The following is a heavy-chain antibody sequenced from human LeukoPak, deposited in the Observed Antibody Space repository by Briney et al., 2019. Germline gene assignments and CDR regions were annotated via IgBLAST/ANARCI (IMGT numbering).Heavy chain of an antibody. Sequence: PGGSLRLSCAASGFTFSDYYMSWIRQAPGKGLEWVLYISSTGSTIYYADSVKGRFTISRDNAKNSLYLQMNSLRAEDTAVYYCAREAFVVVPAADDYWGQGTLVTVSS. CDR1: GFTFSDYY. J-gene: IGHJ4*02. V-gene: IGHV3-11*04. CDR2: ISSTGSTI. CDR3: AREAFVVVPAADDY. D-gene: IGHD2-2*01.